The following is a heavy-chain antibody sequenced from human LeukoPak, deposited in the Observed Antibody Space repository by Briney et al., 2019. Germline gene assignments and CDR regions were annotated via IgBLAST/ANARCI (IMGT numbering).Heavy chain of an antibody. CDR1: GGSISSSSYY. J-gene: IGHJ2*01. D-gene: IGHD6-13*01. CDR2: IFYSGRT. Sequence: SETLSLTCTASGGSISSSSYYWGWIRQPPGKGLECIGSIFYSGRTYYNPSLKSRVTILVDTSKNQFSLKLSSVTAADTAVYYCARVYYSSSYDYWYFDLWGRGTLVTVSS. CDR3: ARVYYSSSYDYWYFDL. V-gene: IGHV4-39*07.